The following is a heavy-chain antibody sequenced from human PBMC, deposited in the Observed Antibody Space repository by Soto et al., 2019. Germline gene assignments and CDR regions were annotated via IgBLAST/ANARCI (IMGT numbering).Heavy chain of an antibody. D-gene: IGHD5-18*01. Sequence: QVHLVESGGGVVQPGRSLRLSCAASGFTFSTAAMHWVRQAPGKGLEWVALISSDGSIKYYAGFVKGRFTISRDSSKNAVFLQMNSLKADDTAVYFCARARGFSYGSRFDSWCQGTLVTVSA. CDR1: GFTFSTAA. CDR3: ARARGFSYGSRFDS. V-gene: IGHV3-30-3*01. CDR2: ISSDGSIK. J-gene: IGHJ4*02.